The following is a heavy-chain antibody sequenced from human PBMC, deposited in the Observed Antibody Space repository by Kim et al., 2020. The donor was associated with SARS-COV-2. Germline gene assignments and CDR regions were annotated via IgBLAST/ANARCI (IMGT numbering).Heavy chain of an antibody. J-gene: IGHJ4*02. CDR3: AKERYDSSGNYFDY. CDR2: ISWNSGSI. D-gene: IGHD3-22*01. Sequence: GGSLRLSCAASGFTFDDYAMHWVRQAPGKGLEWVSGISWNSGSIGYADSVKGRFTISRDNAKNSLYLQMNSLRAEDTALYYCAKERYDSSGNYFDYWGQGTLVTVSS. V-gene: IGHV3-9*01. CDR1: GFTFDDYA.